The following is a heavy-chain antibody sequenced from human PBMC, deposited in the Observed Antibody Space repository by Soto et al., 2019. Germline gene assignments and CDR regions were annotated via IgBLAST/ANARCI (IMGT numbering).Heavy chain of an antibody. D-gene: IGHD4-17*01. J-gene: IGHJ4*02. Sequence: QPGGSLRLSCAASGFTFSSYGMHWVRQAPGKGLEWVAVISYDGSNKYYADSVKGRFTISRDNSKNTLYLQMNSLRAEDTAVYYCAKDYWGSGDDYGGNAFDYWGQGTLVTVSS. CDR3: AKDYWGSGDDYGGNAFDY. V-gene: IGHV3-30*18. CDR1: GFTFSSYG. CDR2: ISYDGSNK.